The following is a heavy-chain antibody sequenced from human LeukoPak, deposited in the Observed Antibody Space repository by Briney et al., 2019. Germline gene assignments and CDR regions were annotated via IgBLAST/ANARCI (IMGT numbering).Heavy chain of an antibody. CDR3: ARDYVLLWFGARLDYYYMDV. V-gene: IGHV3-21*01. CDR1: GFTFSSYS. J-gene: IGHJ6*03. Sequence: GGSLSLSCAASGFTFSSYSMNWVRQAPGKGLEWVSSISSSSSYIYYADSVKGRFTISRDNAKNSLYLQMNSLRAEDTAVYYCARDYVLLWFGARLDYYYMDVWGKGTTVTVSS. CDR2: ISSSSSYI. D-gene: IGHD3-10*01.